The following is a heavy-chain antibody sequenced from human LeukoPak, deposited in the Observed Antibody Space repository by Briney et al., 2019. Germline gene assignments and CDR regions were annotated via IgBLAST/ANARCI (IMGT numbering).Heavy chain of an antibody. D-gene: IGHD6-19*01. J-gene: IGHJ4*02. CDR1: GFSFGDDY. CDR3: ARSRGAGPGAYFDY. Sequence: GGSLRLSCAVSGFSFGDDYMSWIRQAPGQGLEWVSYISNSGSYTNYADSEEGRFTISRDNAENSLYLQMNSLRAEDTAVYYCARSRGAGPGAYFDYWGQGTLVTVTS. V-gene: IGHV3-11*03. CDR2: ISNSGSYT.